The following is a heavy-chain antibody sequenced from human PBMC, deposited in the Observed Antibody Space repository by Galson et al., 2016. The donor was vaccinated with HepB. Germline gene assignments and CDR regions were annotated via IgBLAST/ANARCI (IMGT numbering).Heavy chain of an antibody. D-gene: IGHD1-26*01. CDR2: LYYSGST. CDR1: Y. J-gene: IGHJ4*02. V-gene: IGHV4-39*01. CDR3: ARQGLNGGYPY. Sequence: YWGWFRQPPGKGLEWIGSLYYSGSTYYNPSLKSRVTISGDTSKNQFSLKLNSVTAADTAVYFCARQGLNGGYPYWGQGTLVTVSS.